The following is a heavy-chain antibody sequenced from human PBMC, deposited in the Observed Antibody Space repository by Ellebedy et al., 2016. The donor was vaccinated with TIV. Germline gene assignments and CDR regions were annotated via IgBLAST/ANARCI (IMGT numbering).Heavy chain of an antibody. CDR1: GFSLDDYA. V-gene: IGHV3-9*01. CDR2: ISWESDGR. CDR3: ARGDSGSYLDN. D-gene: IGHD1-26*01. Sequence: SLKISCVGSGFSLDDYAMHWVRQVPGKGLEWVSRISWESDGRDYADSVKGRFTISRDNDKNSLFLQMNSLRPEDTAMYYCARGDSGSYLDNWGQGTRLTVSS. J-gene: IGHJ4*02.